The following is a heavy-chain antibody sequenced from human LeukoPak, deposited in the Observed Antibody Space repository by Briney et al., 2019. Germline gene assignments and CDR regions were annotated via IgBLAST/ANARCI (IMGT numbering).Heavy chain of an antibody. CDR3: ARQVVPAAIGY. CDR1: GGSFSGYY. Sequence: PSETLSLTCAVYGGSFSGYYWSWIRQPPGKGLEWIGEINHSGSTNYNPSLKSRVTISVDTSKNQFSLKLSSVTAADTAVYYCARQVVPAAIGYWGQGTLVTVSS. CDR2: INHSGST. D-gene: IGHD2-2*01. J-gene: IGHJ4*02. V-gene: IGHV4-34*01.